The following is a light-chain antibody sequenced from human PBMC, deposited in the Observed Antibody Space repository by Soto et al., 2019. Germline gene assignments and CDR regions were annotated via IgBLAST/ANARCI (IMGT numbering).Light chain of an antibody. CDR1: QSINSN. V-gene: IGKV3-15*01. CDR2: GPF. CDR3: QQYNDWTLT. Sequence: EIVMTQSPVTLSVSPGERATLSCRASQSINSNLAWYQQKPGQAPSLLIYGPFTRATGIPARFSGTGSGREFTLTISILQSEDLALYYCQQYNDWTLTFGQGTKVDI. J-gene: IGKJ1*01.